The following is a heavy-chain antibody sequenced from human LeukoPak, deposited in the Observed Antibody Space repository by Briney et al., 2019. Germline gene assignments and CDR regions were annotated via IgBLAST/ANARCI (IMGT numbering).Heavy chain of an antibody. J-gene: IGHJ5*02. Sequence: SETLSLTCAVYGGSFSGHYWSWIRQPPGKGLEWIGEINDSGSTEGNPSLKSRLTISVDTSKNQFSLKLSSVTAADTAVYYCARQKAITMIVVAYNWFDPWGQGTLVTVSS. CDR3: ARQKAITMIVVAYNWFDP. V-gene: IGHV4-34*01. D-gene: IGHD3-22*01. CDR1: GGSFSGHY. CDR2: INDSGST.